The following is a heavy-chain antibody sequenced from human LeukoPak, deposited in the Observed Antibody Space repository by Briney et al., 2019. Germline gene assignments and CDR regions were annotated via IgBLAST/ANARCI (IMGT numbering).Heavy chain of an antibody. Sequence: GGSLRLSCAASGFTFSSYWMHWVRQAPGKGLVWVSRINTDGSSTSYADSVKGRFTISRDNAKNTLYLQMNSLRAEDTAVYYCARDPNVLRFLEWLPLPDYWGQGTLVTVSS. D-gene: IGHD3-3*01. V-gene: IGHV3-74*01. CDR3: ARDPNVLRFLEWLPLPDY. J-gene: IGHJ4*02. CDR2: INTDGSST. CDR1: GFTFSSYW.